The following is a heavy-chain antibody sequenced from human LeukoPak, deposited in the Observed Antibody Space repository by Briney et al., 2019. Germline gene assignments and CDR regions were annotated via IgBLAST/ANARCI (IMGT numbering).Heavy chain of an antibody. V-gene: IGHV4-59*01. Sequence: SETLSLTCTVSGGSISSYYWSWIRQPPGKGLEWIGYIYYSGSTNYNPSLKSRVTISVDTSKNQFSLKLSSVTAADTAVYYCARARYYYYYYMDVWGKGTTVAVSS. CDR2: IYYSGST. CDR1: GGSISSYY. CDR3: ARARYYYYYYMDV. J-gene: IGHJ6*03.